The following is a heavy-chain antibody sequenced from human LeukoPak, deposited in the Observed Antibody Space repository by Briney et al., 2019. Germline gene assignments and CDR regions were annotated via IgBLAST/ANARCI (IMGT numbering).Heavy chain of an antibody. CDR1: GFTFAQYT. CDR3: AKDYGNYRGFDF. Sequence: GGSLRLSGAASGFTFAQYTMHWVRQAPGKGLGGVCHITWDGATTHYADSVKDRFTISRDNRKNSLYLQMNSLRTEDTALYYCAKDYGNYRGFDFWGQGTLVTVSS. CDR2: ITWDGATT. J-gene: IGHJ4*02. D-gene: IGHD3-22*01. V-gene: IGHV3-43*01.